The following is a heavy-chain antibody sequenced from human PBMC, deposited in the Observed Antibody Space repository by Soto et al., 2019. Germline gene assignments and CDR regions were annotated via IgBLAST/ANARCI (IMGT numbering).Heavy chain of an antibody. J-gene: IGHJ4*02. CDR3: ARGGGRSGSLYYFDY. CDR2: IYYSGST. CDR1: GGSISSGGYY. Sequence: QVQLQESGPGLVKPSQTLSLTCTVSGGSISSGGYYWSWIRQHPGKGLEWIGYIYYSGSTYYNPSHKSRVTISVDTSKNQFSLKLSSVTAADTAVYYCARGGGRSGSLYYFDYWGQGTLVTVSS. D-gene: IGHD3-10*01. V-gene: IGHV4-31*03.